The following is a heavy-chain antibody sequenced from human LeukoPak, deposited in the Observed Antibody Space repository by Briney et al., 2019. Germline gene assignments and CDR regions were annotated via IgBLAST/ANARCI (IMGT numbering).Heavy chain of an antibody. CDR3: AKLCIDGTCN. D-gene: IGHD1-14*01. CDR2: ISGSGGST. V-gene: IGHV3-23*01. CDR1: GFTFSSYV. J-gene: IGHJ4*02. Sequence: PGGSLRLSCAASGFTFSSYVMSWVRQAPGKGLKWVSAISGSGGSTYYADSVKVRFTISRDNSKNTLYLQMNRLRAEDTAVYYCAKLCIDGTCNWGQGTLVTVSS.